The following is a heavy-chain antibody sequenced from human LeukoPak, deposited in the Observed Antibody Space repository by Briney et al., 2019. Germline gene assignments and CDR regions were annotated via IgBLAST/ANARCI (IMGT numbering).Heavy chain of an antibody. J-gene: IGHJ4*02. D-gene: IGHD3-3*01. CDR2: IKTESDGATT. V-gene: IGHV3-15*01. CDR3: TWSGLKIES. Sequence: PGGSLRLSCATSGFTFSNGWMSWVRQAPRKGLEWVGQIKTESDGATTDYAAPVKGRFTTSRDDSKNTLFLQMNSLKTEDTALYYCTWSGLKIESWGRGTLVTVSS. CDR1: GFTFSNGW.